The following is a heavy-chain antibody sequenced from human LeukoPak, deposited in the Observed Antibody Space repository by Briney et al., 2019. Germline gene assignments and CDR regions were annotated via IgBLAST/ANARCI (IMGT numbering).Heavy chain of an antibody. V-gene: IGHV3-66*01. J-gene: IGHJ3*02. Sequence: GGSLRLSCAASGFTFSSNYMGWVRQAPGKGREWVSAIYSGGSTYYPDSVKGRFTISRDNSKNTLYLQMNSLRAEDTAVYYCAKDGSMTYYYGSGSSKPIPHDAFDIWGQGTMVTVSS. D-gene: IGHD3-10*01. CDR1: GFTFSSNY. CDR3: AKDGSMTYYYGSGSSKPIPHDAFDI. CDR2: IYSGGST.